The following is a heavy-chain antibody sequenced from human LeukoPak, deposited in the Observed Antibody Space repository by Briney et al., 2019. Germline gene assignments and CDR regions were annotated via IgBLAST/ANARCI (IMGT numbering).Heavy chain of an antibody. Sequence: ASVKVSCKASGYTFTSYDINWVRQATGQGLERMGWMNPNSGNTGYAQKFQGRVTMTRNTSISTAYMELSSLRSEDTAVYYCASSRGYGDYVDILGMDVWGQGTTVTVSS. J-gene: IGHJ6*02. CDR1: GYTFTSYD. V-gene: IGHV1-8*01. D-gene: IGHD4-17*01. CDR2: MNPNSGNT. CDR3: ASSRGYGDYVDILGMDV.